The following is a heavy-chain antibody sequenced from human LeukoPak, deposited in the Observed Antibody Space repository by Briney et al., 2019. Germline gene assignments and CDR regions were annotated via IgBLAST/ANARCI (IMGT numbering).Heavy chain of an antibody. CDR2: ISGSGGST. Sequence: GGSLRLSCAASGFTFSSYAMNWVRQAPGKGLEWVSAISGSGGSTYYADSVKGRFTISRDNSKNTLYLQMNSLRAEDTAVYYCARAINYDSSGYYPTWFDYWGQGTLVTVSS. CDR3: ARAINYDSSGYYPTWFDY. V-gene: IGHV3-23*01. J-gene: IGHJ4*02. CDR1: GFTFSSYA. D-gene: IGHD3-22*01.